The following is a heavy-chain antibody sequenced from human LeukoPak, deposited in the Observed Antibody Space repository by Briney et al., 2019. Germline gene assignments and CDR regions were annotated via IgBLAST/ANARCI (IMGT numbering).Heavy chain of an antibody. D-gene: IGHD4-17*01. CDR2: MYYSGST. V-gene: IGHV4-61*08. CDR3: AGGDYGAPIDY. J-gene: IGHJ4*02. Sequence: SETLSLTCAVSGGSISSGGYSWSWIRQPPGKGLVWIGYMYYSGSTNYNPSLKSRVTISVDTSKNQFSMKLSSVTAADTAVYYCAGGDYGAPIDYWGQGTLVIVAS. CDR1: GGSISSGGYS.